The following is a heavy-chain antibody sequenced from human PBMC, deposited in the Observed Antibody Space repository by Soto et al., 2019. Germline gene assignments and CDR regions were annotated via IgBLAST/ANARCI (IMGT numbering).Heavy chain of an antibody. CDR2: INQDGSEK. CDR1: GFTFNKYW. D-gene: IGHD3-9*01. J-gene: IGHJ3*02. CDR3: AKRITISALAFDI. Sequence: GGSLRLSCAASGFTFNKYWMSWVRQAPGKGLEWVANINQDGSEKYYVDSVKGRFTISRDNAKSSVYLQLNSLRGEDTAVYYCAKRITISALAFDIWGQGTVVTV. V-gene: IGHV3-7*01.